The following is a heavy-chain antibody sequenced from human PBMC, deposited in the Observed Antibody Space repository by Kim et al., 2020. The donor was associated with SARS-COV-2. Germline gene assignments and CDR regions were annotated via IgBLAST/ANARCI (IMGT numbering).Heavy chain of an antibody. V-gene: IGHV3-48*02. Sequence: GGSLRLSCAASGFTFSSYSMNWVRQAPGKGLEWVSYISSSSSTIYYADSVKGRFTISRDNAKNSLYLQMNSLRDEDTAVYYCARDRTGWVRGVIGNYYYGMDVWGQGTTVTVSS. D-gene: IGHD3-10*01. CDR3: ARDRTGWVRGVIGNYYYGMDV. CDR2: ISSSSSTI. J-gene: IGHJ6*02. CDR1: GFTFSSYS.